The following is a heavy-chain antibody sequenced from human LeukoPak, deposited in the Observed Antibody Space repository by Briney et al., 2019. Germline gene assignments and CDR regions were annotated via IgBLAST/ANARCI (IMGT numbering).Heavy chain of an antibody. D-gene: IGHD1-1*01. CDR1: GFTFSSCA. CDR2: IGGSGVNT. Sequence: GGSLRLSCTASGFTFSSCAMSWVRQAPGKGLEWVSTIGGSGVNTYYADSVKGRFTISRDNSKNTLFLQVNSLRAEDTAVYYCAKAPFNEGPIFKYWSQGTLATVPS. CDR3: AKAPFNEGPIFKY. J-gene: IGHJ4*02. V-gene: IGHV3-23*01.